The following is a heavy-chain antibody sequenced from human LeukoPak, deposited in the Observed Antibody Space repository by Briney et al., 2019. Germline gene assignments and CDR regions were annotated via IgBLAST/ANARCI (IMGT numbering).Heavy chain of an antibody. J-gene: IGHJ3*02. D-gene: IGHD3-10*02. CDR3: AREDDRGRVAHSAFDI. CDR1: GGSIFTDDIY. CDR2: IYYSGST. Sequence: SETLSLTCTVSGGSIFTDDIYWSWIRQPPGRGLEWIGYIYYSGSTYYNPSLKSRVTILLDTSENHFSLQLTSVTAADTAVYYCAREDDRGRVAHSAFDIWGQGTMVTVSS. V-gene: IGHV4-30-4*01.